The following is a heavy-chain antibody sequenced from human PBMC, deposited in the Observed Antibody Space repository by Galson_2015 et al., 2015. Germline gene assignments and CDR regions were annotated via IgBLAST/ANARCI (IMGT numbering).Heavy chain of an antibody. J-gene: IGHJ5*02. CDR3: ASLDIVVVPAAIGNWFDP. V-gene: IGHV3-30-3*01. CDR1: GCTVSSYA. D-gene: IGHD2-2*02. Sequence: SLRLSCAASGCTVSSYAMHWVRQAPGKGLEWVTVISYDGSNKYYADSVKGRFTISRDNSKNTLYLQVYSLRAEDTAVYYCASLDIVVVPAAIGNWFDPWGQGTLVTVSS. CDR2: ISYDGSNK.